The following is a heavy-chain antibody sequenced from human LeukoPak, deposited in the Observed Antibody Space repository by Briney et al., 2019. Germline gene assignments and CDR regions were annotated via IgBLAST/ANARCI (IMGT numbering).Heavy chain of an antibody. D-gene: IGHD4-23*01. CDR1: GFTFSSSV. V-gene: IGHV3-23*01. CDR3: AKDRWLPNWFDP. Sequence: PGGSLRLSCAASGFTFSSSVMSWVRQAPGKGLEFVSAISANGRNTYYASSVKGRFTISRDNSKNTLYLQMNSLRAEDTAVYYCAKDRWLPNWFDPWGQGTLVTVSS. J-gene: IGHJ5*02. CDR2: ISANGRNT.